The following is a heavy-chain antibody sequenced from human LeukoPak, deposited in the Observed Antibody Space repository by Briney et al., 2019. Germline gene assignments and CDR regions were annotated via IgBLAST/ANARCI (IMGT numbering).Heavy chain of an antibody. D-gene: IGHD2-8*02. V-gene: IGHV5-51*01. CDR3: ARRRDGTGSTLEY. J-gene: IGHJ4*02. Sequence: HGESLKISCKGSGYSFSSYWIGWVRQMPGKGLEWMWIIYPRDSDTRYSPSFRGQVTISVDKSINSAYLQWSSLKASDTAIYYCARRRDGTGSTLEYWGQGTLVTVSS. CDR2: IYPRDSDT. CDR1: GYSFSSYW.